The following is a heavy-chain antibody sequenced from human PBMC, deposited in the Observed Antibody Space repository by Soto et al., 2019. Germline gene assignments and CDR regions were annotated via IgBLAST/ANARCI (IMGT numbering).Heavy chain of an antibody. CDR3: AKDLSRNYYYGMDV. Sequence: QVQLVESGGGVVQPGRSLRLSCAASGFTFSSYGMHWVRQAPGKGLEWVAVISYDGSNKYYADSVKGRFTISRDNSKNTLYLQMNSLRAEDTAVYYCAKDLSRNYYYGMDVWGQGTAVTVSS. CDR1: GFTFSSYG. V-gene: IGHV3-30*18. J-gene: IGHJ6*02. CDR2: ISYDGSNK.